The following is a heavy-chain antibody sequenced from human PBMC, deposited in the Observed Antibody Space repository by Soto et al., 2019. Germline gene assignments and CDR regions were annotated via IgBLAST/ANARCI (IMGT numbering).Heavy chain of an antibody. Sequence: GGSLRLSCAASGFTFSSYAMSWVRQAPGKGLEWVSAISGSGGSTYYADSVKGRFTISRDNSKNTLYLQMNSLRAEDTAVYYCAKSLIPRIAARLLSYYFDYWGQGTLVTVSS. CDR1: GFTFSSYA. D-gene: IGHD6-6*01. CDR3: AKSLIPRIAARLLSYYFDY. CDR2: ISGSGGST. V-gene: IGHV3-23*01. J-gene: IGHJ4*02.